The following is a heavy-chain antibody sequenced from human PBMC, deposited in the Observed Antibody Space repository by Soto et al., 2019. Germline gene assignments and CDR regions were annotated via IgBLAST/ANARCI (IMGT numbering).Heavy chain of an antibody. D-gene: IGHD3-22*01. CDR1: GFSLSTSGMC. CDR2: IDWDDDK. CDR3: ARTVEGYDSSGYYYAVDY. J-gene: IGHJ4*02. V-gene: IGHV2-70*11. Sequence: SGPTLVNPTQTLTPTCTFSGFSLSTSGMCVSWIRQPPGKALEWLARIDWDDDKYYSTSLKTRLTISKDTSKNQVVLTMTNMDPVDTATYYCARTVEGYDSSGYYYAVDYWGQGTLVTVSS.